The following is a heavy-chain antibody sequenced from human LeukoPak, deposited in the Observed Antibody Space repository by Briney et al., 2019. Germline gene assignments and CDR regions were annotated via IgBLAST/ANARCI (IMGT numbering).Heavy chain of an antibody. D-gene: IGHD2-21*02. V-gene: IGHV1-8*01. CDR3: ASAYCGGDCYSPGAKNYYYYGMDV. J-gene: IGHJ6*02. CDR1: GYTFTSYD. Sequence: ASVKVSCKASGYTFTSYDINWVRQATGQGLEWMGWMNPNSGNTGYAQKFQGRVTMTRNTSISTAYMELSSLRSEDTAVYYCASAYCGGDCYSPGAKNYYYYGMDVWGQGTTVTVSS. CDR2: MNPNSGNT.